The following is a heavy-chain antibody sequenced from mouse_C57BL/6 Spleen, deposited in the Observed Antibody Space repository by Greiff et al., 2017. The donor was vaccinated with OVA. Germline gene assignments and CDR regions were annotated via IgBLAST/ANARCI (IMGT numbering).Heavy chain of an antibody. CDR2: IDPSHSYP. CDR3: SRSRVRYYVAWFAY. V-gene: IGHV1-50*01. D-gene: IGHD1-1*01. J-gene: IGHJ3*01. CDR1: GYTFTSYW. Sequence: QVQLQQSGAELVKPGASVKLSCKASGYTFTSYWMQWVKQRPGPGLEWIGEIDPSHSYPNYNQKFKGKATLTVDTSSSKAYLQLISLTSVDSAVYYFSRSRVRYYVAWFAYWGQGTLVTVSA.